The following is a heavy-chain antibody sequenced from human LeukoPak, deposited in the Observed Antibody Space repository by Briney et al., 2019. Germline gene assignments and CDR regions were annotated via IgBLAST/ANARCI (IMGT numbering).Heavy chain of an antibody. V-gene: IGHV3-7*01. Sequence: GGSLRLSCAASGFTFSSYWMGWVRQAPGKGLEWVANIKQDGRDKYYVDSVKGRFTISRDNAKNSLYLQMNSLRAEDTAVYYCARDSPHYYDSSGYWFDPWGQGTLVTVSS. D-gene: IGHD3-22*01. CDR3: ARDSPHYYDSSGYWFDP. J-gene: IGHJ5*02. CDR2: IKQDGRDK. CDR1: GFTFSSYW.